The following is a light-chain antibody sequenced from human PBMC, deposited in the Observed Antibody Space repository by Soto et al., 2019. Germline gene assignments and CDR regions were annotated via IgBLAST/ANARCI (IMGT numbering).Light chain of an antibody. CDR1: QSVSSNH. CDR2: GGS. Sequence: EIVLTQSPGPLSLSPGERATPSCNASQSVSSNHLAWYQQQPGQAPRLLIYGGSSRATGIPVRFSGSGSETDFTLTITRLEPEDFAVYYCQQYSSSRTLGQGTKVDIK. CDR3: QQYSSSRT. J-gene: IGKJ1*01. V-gene: IGKV3-20*01.